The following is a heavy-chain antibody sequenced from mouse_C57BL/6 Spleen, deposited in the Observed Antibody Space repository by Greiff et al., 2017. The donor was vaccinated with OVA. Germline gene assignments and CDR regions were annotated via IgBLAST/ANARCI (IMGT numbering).Heavy chain of an antibody. Sequence: VKLMESGAELVKPGASVKMSCKASGYTFTTYPIEWMKQNHGKSLEWIGNFHPYNDDTKYNEKFKGKATLTVEKSSSTVYLELSRLTSDDSAVYYCARGHYGNWYFDVWGTGTTVTVSS. V-gene: IGHV1-47*01. J-gene: IGHJ1*03. CDR2: FHPYNDDT. CDR1: GYTFTTYP. D-gene: IGHD1-1*01. CDR3: ARGHYGNWYFDV.